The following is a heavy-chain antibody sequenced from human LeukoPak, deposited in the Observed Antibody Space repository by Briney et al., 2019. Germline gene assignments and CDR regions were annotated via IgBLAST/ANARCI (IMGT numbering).Heavy chain of an antibody. V-gene: IGHV1-2*02. D-gene: IGHD6-13*01. CDR3: ARDMWQQFDWFDP. J-gene: IGHJ5*02. Sequence: ASVTVSCKASGYTFDNYYIHWVRQARGQGLEWVGRINPDKGDTTYARRFQGRVTMTRDTSTNTAYMELRRLTSDDAAVYYCARDMWQQFDWFDPWGQGTLVTVSS. CDR1: GYTFDNYY. CDR2: INPDKGDT.